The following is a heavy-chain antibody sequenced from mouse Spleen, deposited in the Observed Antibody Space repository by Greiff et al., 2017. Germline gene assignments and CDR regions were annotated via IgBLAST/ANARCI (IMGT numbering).Heavy chain of an antibody. Sequence: QVQLQQPGAELVKPGASVKVSCKASGYTFTSYWMHWVKQRPGQGLEWIGRIDPNSGGTKYNEKFKSKATLTVDKSSSTAYMQLSSLTSEDSAVYYCARGGITTVVATDYWGQGTTLTVSS. CDR2: IDPNSGGT. D-gene: IGHD1-1*01. V-gene: IGHV1-62-3*01. J-gene: IGHJ2*01. CDR1: GYTFTSYW. CDR3: ARGGITTVVATDY.